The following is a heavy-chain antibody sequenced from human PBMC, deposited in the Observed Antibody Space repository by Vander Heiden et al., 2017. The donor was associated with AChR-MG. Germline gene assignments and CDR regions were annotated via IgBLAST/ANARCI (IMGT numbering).Heavy chain of an antibody. CDR1: GFTFSSYA. V-gene: IGHV3-23*01. CDR3: ANTENGYCSSTSCYF. Sequence: EVQLLESGGGLVQPGGSLRLSCAASGFTFSSYAMSWVRQAPGKGLEWVSAISGSGGSTYYADSVKGRFTISRDNSKNTLYLQMNSLRAEDTAVYYCANTENGYCSSTSCYFWGQGTLVTVSS. D-gene: IGHD2-2*03. CDR2: ISGSGGST. J-gene: IGHJ4*02.